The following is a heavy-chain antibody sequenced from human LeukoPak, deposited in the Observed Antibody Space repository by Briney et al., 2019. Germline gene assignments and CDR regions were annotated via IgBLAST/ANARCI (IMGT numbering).Heavy chain of an antibody. CDR3: ARGVLWLLYYFDY. Sequence: GGSLRLSCAASGFTFSSYWMSWVRQAPGKGLEWVANIKQDGSEKYYVDSVKGRFTISRDNAKNSLYLQMNSLRAEDTAVYYCARGVLWLLYYFDYWGQGTLVTVSS. V-gene: IGHV3-7*01. J-gene: IGHJ4*02. CDR2: IKQDGSEK. D-gene: IGHD3-22*01. CDR1: GFTFSSYW.